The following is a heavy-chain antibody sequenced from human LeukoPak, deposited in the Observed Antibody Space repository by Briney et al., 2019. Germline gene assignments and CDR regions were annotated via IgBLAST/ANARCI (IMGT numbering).Heavy chain of an antibody. CDR2: INPSGVST. J-gene: IGHJ4*02. Sequence: ASVKVSCKASGYTFTSYYMHWVRQAPGLGLEWMGIINPSGVSTTYAQKFQGRVTITRNTSISTAYMELSSLRSEDTAIYYCAREDYYDSGSSDYWGQGTLVTVSS. D-gene: IGHD3-22*01. CDR1: GYTFTSYY. V-gene: IGHV1-46*01. CDR3: AREDYYDSGSSDY.